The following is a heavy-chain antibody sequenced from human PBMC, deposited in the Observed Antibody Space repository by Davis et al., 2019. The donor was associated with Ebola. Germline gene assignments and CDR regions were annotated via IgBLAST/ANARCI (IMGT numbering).Heavy chain of an antibody. V-gene: IGHV3-21*01. Sequence: PGGSLRLSCAASGFTFSNYSMNWVRQAPGKGLEWVSSISRNGNYIYYADSVKGRFTISRDNAKNSLYLQMNSLRAEDTAVYYCARDNIVVVPPASWFDPWGQGTLVTVSS. J-gene: IGHJ5*02. CDR1: GFTFSNYS. CDR3: ARDNIVVVPPASWFDP. D-gene: IGHD2-2*01. CDR2: ISRNGNYI.